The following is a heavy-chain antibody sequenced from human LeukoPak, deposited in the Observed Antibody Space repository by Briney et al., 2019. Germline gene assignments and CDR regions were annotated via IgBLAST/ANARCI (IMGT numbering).Heavy chain of an antibody. Sequence: GGSLRLSCAASGFTFDDYAMHWVRQAPGKGLEWVSGISWNSGSIGYADSVKGRFTISRDNARNSLYLQMNSLRAEDTALHYCAKAVDAVVVASLADYWGQGTLVTVSS. D-gene: IGHD2-15*01. CDR2: ISWNSGSI. CDR1: GFTFDDYA. CDR3: AKAVDAVVVASLADY. J-gene: IGHJ4*02. V-gene: IGHV3-9*01.